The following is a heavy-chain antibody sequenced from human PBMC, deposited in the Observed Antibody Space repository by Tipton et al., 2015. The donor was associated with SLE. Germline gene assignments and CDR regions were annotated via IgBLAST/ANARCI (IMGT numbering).Heavy chain of an antibody. CDR2: IHYTGTP. J-gene: IGHJ4*02. CDR3: ARSGSSNFDPPDF. D-gene: IGHD4-11*01. V-gene: IGHV4-59*01. Sequence: TLSLTCTVSGGSLTHYYWNWFRQSPGKGLAWLGYIHYTGTPYYKPSLKSRIAMSVDTSSNQLSLRLTSLTPADTAVYYCARSGSSNFDPPDFWGQGTLVTVYS. CDR1: GGSLTHYY.